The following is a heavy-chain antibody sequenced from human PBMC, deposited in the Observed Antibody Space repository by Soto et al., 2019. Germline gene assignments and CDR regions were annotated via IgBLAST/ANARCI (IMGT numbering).Heavy chain of an antibody. V-gene: IGHV3-33*01. J-gene: IGHJ4*02. CDR2: IWYDGSNK. CDR3: ARVNGYCSSTSCPSDY. CDR1: GFTFSSHG. Sequence: GGSLRLSCAASGFTFSSHGMHWVRQAPGKGLEWVAVIWYDGSNKYYADSVKGRFTISRDNSKNTLYLQMNSLRAEDTAVYYCARVNGYCSSTSCPSDYWGQGTLVTVSS. D-gene: IGHD2-2*01.